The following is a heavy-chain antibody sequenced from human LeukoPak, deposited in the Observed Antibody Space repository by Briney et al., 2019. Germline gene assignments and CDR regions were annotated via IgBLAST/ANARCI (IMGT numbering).Heavy chain of an antibody. CDR3: ARHYYDSVGYCDY. CDR2: IYYIGST. J-gene: IGHJ4*02. Sequence: SGTLSLTCTVSGGSISSSSYYWGWIRPPPGTGLEGIGSIYYIGSTYCNPSLKSRVTISVDTSKNQFSLKLSSVTAADTAVYCCARHYYDSVGYCDYWGQGTLVTVSS. V-gene: IGHV4-39*01. CDR1: GGSISSSSYY. D-gene: IGHD3-22*01.